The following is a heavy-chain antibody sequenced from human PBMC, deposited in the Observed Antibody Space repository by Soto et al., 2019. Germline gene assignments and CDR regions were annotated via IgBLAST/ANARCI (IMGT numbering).Heavy chain of an antibody. CDR2: ISAHNGNT. D-gene: IGHD3-10*01. CDR1: GYTFTSYG. V-gene: IGHV1-18*01. J-gene: IGHJ4*02. CDR3: GRGRYGEY. Sequence: QVHLVQSGAEVKKPGASVKVSCKASGYTFTSYGITWVRQAPGQGLEWMGWISAHNGNTDYEQKLQGRVIVTRDTSTSTYYMERRSLISDDTAVYYCGRGRYGEYWRQGALVNVSA.